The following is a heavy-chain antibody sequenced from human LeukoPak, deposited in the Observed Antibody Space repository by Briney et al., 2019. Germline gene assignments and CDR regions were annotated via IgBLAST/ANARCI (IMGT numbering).Heavy chain of an antibody. D-gene: IGHD2-8*01. Sequence: ASVKVSCKASGYTFTSYYMHWVRQAPGQGLEWMGWINPNSGGTNYAQKFQGRVTMTRDTSISTAYMELSRLRSDDTAVYYCARLRILGYCTNGVCRGGAFDIWGQGTMVTVSS. CDR2: INPNSGGT. J-gene: IGHJ3*02. CDR3: ARLRILGYCTNGVCRGGAFDI. V-gene: IGHV1-2*02. CDR1: GYTFTSYY.